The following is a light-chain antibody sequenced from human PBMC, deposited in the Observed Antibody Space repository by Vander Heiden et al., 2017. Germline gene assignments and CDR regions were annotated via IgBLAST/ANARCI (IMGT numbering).Light chain of an antibody. Sequence: QSVLTQPPSVSAAPGQKVTLSCSGSSSNIRNNYVSWYQHLPGTAPKLLIYDNSKRPSGIPDRFSGSKSGTSATLDITGLQTGDEADYYCGTWDNGLTAGWVFGGGTKLTVL. V-gene: IGLV1-51*01. CDR2: DNS. J-gene: IGLJ3*02. CDR1: SSNIRNNY. CDR3: GTWDNGLTAGWV.